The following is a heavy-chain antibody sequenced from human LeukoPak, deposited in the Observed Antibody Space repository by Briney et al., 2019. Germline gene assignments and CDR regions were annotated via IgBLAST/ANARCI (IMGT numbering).Heavy chain of an antibody. CDR1: GFTFSSYG. V-gene: IGHV3-30*18. Sequence: GGSLRLSCAASGFTFSSYGMHWVRQAPGKGLEWVAVISYDGSNKYYADSVNGRFTISRDNSKNTLSLQMNSLRAEDTAVYYCAKSPSGRSRISRFAYWGQGILVTVSS. D-gene: IGHD1-26*01. CDR3: AKSPSGRSRISRFAY. CDR2: ISYDGSNK. J-gene: IGHJ4*02.